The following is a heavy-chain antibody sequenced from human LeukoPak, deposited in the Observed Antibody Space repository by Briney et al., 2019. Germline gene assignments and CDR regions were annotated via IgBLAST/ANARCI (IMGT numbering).Heavy chain of an antibody. V-gene: IGHV3-23*01. CDR3: SKDWIRGSANAFDI. D-gene: IGHD5-18*01. Sequence: GGSLRLSCAASGFTFSSYAMSWVRQAPGKGLEWVSAISGSGGSTYYADSVKGRFTSSRDNSKNTLYLQMNSLRAEDTAVYYCSKDWIRGSANAFDIWGQGTMVTVSS. J-gene: IGHJ3*02. CDR2: ISGSGGST. CDR1: GFTFSSYA.